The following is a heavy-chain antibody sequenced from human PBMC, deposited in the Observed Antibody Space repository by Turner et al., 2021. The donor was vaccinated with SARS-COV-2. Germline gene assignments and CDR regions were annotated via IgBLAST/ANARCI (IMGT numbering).Heavy chain of an antibody. D-gene: IGHD5-12*01. V-gene: IGHV1-24*01. Sequence: QVQLVQPGAEVKKPGASAKVSCKVSGYTLPELSMHWVRQAPGKGLEWMGDFDPEDAETIYAQKYQGRVTMTEDTTTDAAYMELSSLRSENTAVYDGATTSPFTTITTGGWFDPWGQGTLVTVSS. CDR1: GYTLPELS. J-gene: IGHJ5*02. CDR2: FDPEDAET. CDR3: ATTSPFTTITTGGWFDP.